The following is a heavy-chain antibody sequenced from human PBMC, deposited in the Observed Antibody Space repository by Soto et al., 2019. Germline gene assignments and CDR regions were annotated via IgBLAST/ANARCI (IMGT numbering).Heavy chain of an antibody. CDR2: MTGDGSII. CDR3: TTGMRGHAFSI. D-gene: IGHD1-1*01. V-gene: IGHV3-74*01. CDR1: GFTFSKSW. J-gene: IGHJ3*02. Sequence: LGGSLRLSCGASGFTFSKSWMHWGRQPPGQGLFWVSRMTGDGSIIDYADSVKGRFIISRDNGKNTLYLQMNSLRAEDTAVYYCTTGMRGHAFSIWARGTTVPVSS.